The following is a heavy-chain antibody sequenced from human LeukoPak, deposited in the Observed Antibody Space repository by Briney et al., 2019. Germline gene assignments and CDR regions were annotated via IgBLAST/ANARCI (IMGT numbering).Heavy chain of an antibody. J-gene: IGHJ4*02. V-gene: IGHV4-59*08. CDR3: ARQVGVGATIDY. Sequence: SETLSLTCTVSGGSISSYYWSWIRQPPGKGLEWIGYIYYSGSTNYNPSLKSRVTISIDTSKNQFSLKLSSVTAADTAVYYCARQVGVGATIDYWGQGTLVTVSS. D-gene: IGHD1-26*01. CDR1: GGSISSYY. CDR2: IYYSGST.